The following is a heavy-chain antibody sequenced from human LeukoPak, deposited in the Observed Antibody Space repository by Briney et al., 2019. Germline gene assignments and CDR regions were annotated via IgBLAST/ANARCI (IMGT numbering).Heavy chain of an antibody. CDR2: IYTSGST. V-gene: IGHV4-4*09. J-gene: IGHJ4*02. CDR1: GGSISSYY. CDR3: ARHLYYYDSSGYLDAYFDY. D-gene: IGHD3-22*01. Sequence: SETLSLTCTVSGGSISSYYWSWIRQPPGKGLEWIGYIYTSGSTNYNPSLKSRVTISVDTSKNQFSLKPSSVTAADTAVYYCARHLYYYDSSGYLDAYFDYWGQGTLVTVSS.